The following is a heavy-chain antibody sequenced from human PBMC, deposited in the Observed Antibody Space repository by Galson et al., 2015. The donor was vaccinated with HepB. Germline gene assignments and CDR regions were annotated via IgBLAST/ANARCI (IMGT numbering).Heavy chain of an antibody. Sequence: SLRLSCAASGFTFDDHTMQWVRQVPGKGLEWVSLISWDAVSTYYADSVKGRFTISRDNNKNSLYLQMNSLRTEDTAFYYCTKGSQPSGWYARDYWGQGTLVIVSS. J-gene: IGHJ4*02. V-gene: IGHV3-43*01. CDR3: TKGSQPSGWYARDY. D-gene: IGHD6-19*01. CDR1: GFTFDDHT. CDR2: ISWDAVST.